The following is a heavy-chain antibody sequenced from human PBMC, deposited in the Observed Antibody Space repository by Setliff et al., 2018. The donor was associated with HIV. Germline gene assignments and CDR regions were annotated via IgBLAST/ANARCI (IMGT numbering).Heavy chain of an antibody. J-gene: IGHJ5*02. CDR3: ARGQGGFGELLYT. Sequence: RASVKVSCKASGYTFTGYYMHWVRQAPGQGLEWMGCINPNSGGTNYAQQFQGRVTMTRDTSISTAYMELSRLRSDDTAVYYCARGQGGFGELLYTWGQGTLVTVSS. V-gene: IGHV1-2*02. D-gene: IGHD3-10*01. CDR1: GYTFTGYY. CDR2: INPNSGGT.